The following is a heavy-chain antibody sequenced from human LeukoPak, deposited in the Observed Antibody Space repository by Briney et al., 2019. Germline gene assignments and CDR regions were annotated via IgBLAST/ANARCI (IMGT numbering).Heavy chain of an antibody. V-gene: IGHV1-18*01. CDR1: GYTFTSYG. J-gene: IGHJ4*02. CDR2: INAYNGNT. Sequence: ASVKVSCKASGYTFTSYGISWVRQAPGQGLEWMGWINAYNGNTNYAQKVQGRVTMTTGTSQSTAYKELRSLRSEDNAVYYCARVGTWLRFFDYWGQGTLVTVSS. CDR3: ARVGTWLRFFDY. D-gene: IGHD5-12*01.